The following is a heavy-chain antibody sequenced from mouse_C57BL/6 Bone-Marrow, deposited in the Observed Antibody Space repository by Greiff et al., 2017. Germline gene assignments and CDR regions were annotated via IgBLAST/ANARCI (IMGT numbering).Heavy chain of an antibody. D-gene: IGHD1-1*01. V-gene: IGHV1-56*01. CDR3: ARSTLVATGDY. Sequence: VQLQQSGPELVRPGASVKISCKAPGYTFTSHWMQWVRQRPGQGLEWIGEIFPGSGSTYYNEKFKGKATLTVDTSTSTPYMQLSSLTSEDSAIYFCARSTLVATGDYWGQGTTLTVSS. CDR1: GYTFTSHW. CDR2: IFPGSGST. J-gene: IGHJ2*01.